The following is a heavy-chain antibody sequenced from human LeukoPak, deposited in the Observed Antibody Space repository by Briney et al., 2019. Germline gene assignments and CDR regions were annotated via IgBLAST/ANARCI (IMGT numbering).Heavy chain of an antibody. CDR3: ARESVLRFSYYYYMDV. D-gene: IGHD3-3*01. Sequence: GASVKVSCKASGYTFTSYDINWVRQATGQGLEWMGWMNPNSGNTGYAQKFQGRVTMTRNTSISTAYMELSSLGSEDTAVYYCARESVLRFSYYYYMDVWGKGTTVTVSS. CDR2: MNPNSGNT. CDR1: GYTFTSYD. J-gene: IGHJ6*03. V-gene: IGHV1-8*01.